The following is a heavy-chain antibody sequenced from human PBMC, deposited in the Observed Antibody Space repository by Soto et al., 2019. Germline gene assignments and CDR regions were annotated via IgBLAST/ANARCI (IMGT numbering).Heavy chain of an antibody. CDR2: IYYSGST. D-gene: IGHD3-10*01. CDR1: GGSISSGGYY. J-gene: IGHJ4*02. Sequence: QVQLQESGPGLVKPSQTLSLTCTVSGGSISSGGYYWSWIRQHPGKGLEWIGYIYYSGSTYYNPSLKSRVTISVDTSKNQFSLKLSSVTAADTAVYYCARGRCGSGSSTYFDYWGQGTLVTVSS. V-gene: IGHV4-31*03. CDR3: ARGRCGSGSSTYFDY.